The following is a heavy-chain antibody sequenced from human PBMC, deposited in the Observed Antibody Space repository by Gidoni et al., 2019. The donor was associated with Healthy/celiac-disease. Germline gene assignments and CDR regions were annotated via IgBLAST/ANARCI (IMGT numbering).Heavy chain of an antibody. CDR3: TTTSYYYDSSGYHDAFDI. CDR2: IKSKTDGGTT. J-gene: IGHJ3*02. CDR1: GFTFSNAW. Sequence: EVQLVESGGGLVKPGGSLRLSCAASGFTFSNAWMSWVRQAPGKGLEWVGRIKSKTDGGTTDYAAPVKGRFTISRDDSKNTLYLQMNSLKTEDTAVYYCTTTSYYYDSSGYHDAFDIWGQGTMVTVSS. V-gene: IGHV3-15*01. D-gene: IGHD3-22*01.